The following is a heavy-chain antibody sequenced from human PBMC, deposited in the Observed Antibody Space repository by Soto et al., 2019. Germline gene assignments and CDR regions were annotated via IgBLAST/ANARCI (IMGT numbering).Heavy chain of an antibody. J-gene: IGHJ4*02. CDR3: ARHVLDCSSTSCYARWGPSDY. CDR1: GYSFTSYW. CDR2: IYPGDSDT. D-gene: IGHD2-2*01. Sequence: PGESLKISCKGSGYSFTSYWIGWVRQMPGKGLEWMGIIYPGDSDTRYSPSFQGQVTISADKSISTAYLQWSSLKASDTAMYYCARHVLDCSSTSCYARWGPSDYWGQGTLVTVSS. V-gene: IGHV5-51*01.